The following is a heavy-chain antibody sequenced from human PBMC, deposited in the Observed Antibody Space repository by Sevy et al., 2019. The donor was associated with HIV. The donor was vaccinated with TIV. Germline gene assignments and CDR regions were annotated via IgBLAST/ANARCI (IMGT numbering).Heavy chain of an antibody. CDR2: IWYDGSNK. V-gene: IGHV3-33*01. Sequence: GGSLRLSCAASGFTFSSYGMHWVRQAPGKGLEWVAVIWYDGSNKYYADSVKGRFTISRDNSKNTLYLQMNGLRAEDTAVYYWARDSPEAYGSGSYRGGFDPWGQGTLVTVSS. CDR1: GFTFSSYG. J-gene: IGHJ5*02. D-gene: IGHD3-10*01. CDR3: ARDSPEAYGSGSYRGGFDP.